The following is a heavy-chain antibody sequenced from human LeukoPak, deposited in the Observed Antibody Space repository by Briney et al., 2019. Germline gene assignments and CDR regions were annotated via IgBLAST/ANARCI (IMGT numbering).Heavy chain of an antibody. V-gene: IGHV3-21*01. Sequence: GGSLRLSCAASGFTFSTYSMNWVRQAPGKGLEWVSSISTSISYTYYADSVKGRFTISRDNPKNSLHSQMNILRADDTAVYYCARDNGCSWSVYYYYYMDFWGKGTTVTVSS. CDR2: ISTSISYT. CDR1: GFTFSTYS. J-gene: IGHJ6*03. D-gene: IGHD6-13*01. CDR3: ARDNGCSWSVYYYYYMDF.